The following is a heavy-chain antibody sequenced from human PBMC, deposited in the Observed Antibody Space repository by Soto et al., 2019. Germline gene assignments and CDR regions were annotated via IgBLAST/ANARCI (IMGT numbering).Heavy chain of an antibody. Sequence: ASVKVSCKASGYTFTSYGISWVRQAPGQGLEWMGWISAYNGNTNYAQKLQGRVTMTTDTSTSTAYMELRSLRSEDTAVYYCASGSRVTGTTYYYYYYGMDVWGQGTTVTVSS. CDR3: ASGSRVTGTTYYYYYYGMDV. CDR1: GYTFTSYG. V-gene: IGHV1-18*01. D-gene: IGHD1-7*01. CDR2: ISAYNGNT. J-gene: IGHJ6*02.